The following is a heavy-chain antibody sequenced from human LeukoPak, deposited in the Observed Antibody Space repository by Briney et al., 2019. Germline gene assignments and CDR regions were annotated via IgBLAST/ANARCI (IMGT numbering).Heavy chain of an antibody. V-gene: IGHV4-59*06. CDR3: ARIIVGASFDY. J-gene: IGHJ4*02. D-gene: IGHD1-26*01. Sequence: SETLSLTCTVSGGSISRFYWSWIRQPPGKGLEWIGYISYSGSTYNNPSLESRLTMSVDPSKNQFSLKLRSVTAADTAVYFCARIIVGASFDYWGQGTLITVSS. CDR2: ISYSGST. CDR1: GGSISRFY.